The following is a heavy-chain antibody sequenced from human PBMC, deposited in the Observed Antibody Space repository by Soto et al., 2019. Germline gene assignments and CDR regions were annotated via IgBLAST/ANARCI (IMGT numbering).Heavy chain of an antibody. CDR3: ARSSGYDLAFFDY. D-gene: IGHD5-12*01. Sequence: GGSLRLSCAASGFTFSSYVMHWVRQAPGKGLEWVAVIWYDGSNKYYADSVKGRFTISRDNSKNTLYLQMNSLRAEDTAVYYCARSSGYDLAFFDYWGQGTLVTVSS. J-gene: IGHJ4*02. CDR1: GFTFSSYV. V-gene: IGHV3-33*01. CDR2: IWYDGSNK.